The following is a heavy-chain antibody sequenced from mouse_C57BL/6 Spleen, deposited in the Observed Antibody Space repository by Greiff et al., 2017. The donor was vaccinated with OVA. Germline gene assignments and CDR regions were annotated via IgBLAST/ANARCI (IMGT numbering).Heavy chain of an antibody. CDR3: TTSKEGYYAMDY. J-gene: IGHJ4*01. V-gene: IGHV1-15*01. D-gene: IGHD1-3*01. CDR2: IDPETGGT. Sequence: VQLQESGAELVRPGASVTLSCKASGYTFTDYEMHWVKQTPVHGLEWIGAIDPETGGTAYNQKFKGKAILTADKSSSTAYMELRSLTSEDSAVYYCTTSKEGYYAMDYWGQGTSVTVSS. CDR1: GYTFTDYE.